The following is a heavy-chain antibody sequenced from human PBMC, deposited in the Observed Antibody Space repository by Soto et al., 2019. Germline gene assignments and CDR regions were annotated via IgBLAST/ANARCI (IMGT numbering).Heavy chain of an antibody. J-gene: IGHJ6*02. CDR2: IKSKTDGGTT. CDR1: GFTFSNAW. CDR3: TTVKDYDFWSGYANYYGMDV. Sequence: EVQLVESGGGLVKPGGSLRLSCAASGFTFSNAWMKWVRQAPGKGLEWVGRIKSKTDGGTTDYAAPVKGRFTISRDDSKNTLYLQMNSLKTEDTAVYYCTTVKDYDFWSGYANYYGMDVWGQGTTVTVSS. D-gene: IGHD3-3*01. V-gene: IGHV3-15*07.